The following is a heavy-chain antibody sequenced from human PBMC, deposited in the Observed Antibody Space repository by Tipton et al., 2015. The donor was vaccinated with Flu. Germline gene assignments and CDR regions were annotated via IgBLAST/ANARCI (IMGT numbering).Heavy chain of an antibody. V-gene: IGHV3-21*01. CDR3: ARDSGKQRDPPFYYYYMDV. D-gene: IGHD2-15*01. J-gene: IGHJ6*03. CDR1: GFTFSSYS. Sequence: SLRLSCAASGFTFSSYSMNWVRQAPGKGLEWVSSISSSSSYIYYADSVKGRFTISRDNAKNSLYLQMNSLRAEDTAVYYCARDSGKQRDPPFYYYYMDVWGKGTTVTVSS. CDR2: ISSSSSYI.